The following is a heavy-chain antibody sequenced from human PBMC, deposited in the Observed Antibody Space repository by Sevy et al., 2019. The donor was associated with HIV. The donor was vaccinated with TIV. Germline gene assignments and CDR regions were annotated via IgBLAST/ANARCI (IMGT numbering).Heavy chain of an antibody. Sequence: GGSLRLSCAASGFTFSSYGMHWVRQAPGKGLEWMTLIWYDGSKKYYADSMKGRFTVSRDNSKNTMYLQMNSLRDDDTGVYYCARDEVPYDYGDSEFDFWGQGTMVTVSS. CDR1: GFTFSSYG. CDR2: IWYDGSKK. D-gene: IGHD4-17*01. V-gene: IGHV3-33*01. CDR3: ARDEVPYDYGDSEFDF. J-gene: IGHJ4*02.